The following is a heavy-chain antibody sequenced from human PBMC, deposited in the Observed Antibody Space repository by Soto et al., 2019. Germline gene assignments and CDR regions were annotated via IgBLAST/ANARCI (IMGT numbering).Heavy chain of an antibody. Sequence: DTLSHTCTVSGRTTSDYYWTWIRQPAGKGLEWIGRIHASEGTSYSPSLESRVTMSVDTSKNQLSLKLTSVSAADTAIYYCVRYGVVTSAHFEFWGQGGLV. D-gene: IGHD3-3*01. CDR2: IHASEGT. CDR3: VRYGVVTSAHFEF. CDR1: GRTTSDYY. V-gene: IGHV4-4*07. J-gene: IGHJ4*02.